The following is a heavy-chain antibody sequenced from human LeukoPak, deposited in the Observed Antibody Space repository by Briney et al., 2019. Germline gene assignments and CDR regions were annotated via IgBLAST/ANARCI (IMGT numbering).Heavy chain of an antibody. Sequence: SETLSLTCAVYGGSFSGCYWSWIRQPPGKGLEWIGEINHSGSTNYNPSLKSRVTISVDTSKNQFSLKLSSVTAADTAVYYCASDQTGGYYFDYWGQGTLVTVSS. CDR3: ASDQTGGYYFDY. CDR1: GGSFSGCY. D-gene: IGHD1-14*01. CDR2: INHSGST. V-gene: IGHV4-34*01. J-gene: IGHJ4*02.